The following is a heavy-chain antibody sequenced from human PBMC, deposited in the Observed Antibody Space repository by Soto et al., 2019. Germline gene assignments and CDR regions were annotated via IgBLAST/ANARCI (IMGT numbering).Heavy chain of an antibody. CDR2: IVVGSGNT. CDR1: GFTFTSSA. CDR3: ARGLRITIFGVVPY. D-gene: IGHD3-3*01. V-gene: IGHV1-58*02. Sequence: SVKVSCKASGFTFTSSAMQWVRQARGQRLEWIGWIVVGSGNTNYAQKFQERVTITRDMSTSTAYMELSSLRSEDTAVYYCARGLRITIFGVVPYWGQGTLVTVSS. J-gene: IGHJ4*02.